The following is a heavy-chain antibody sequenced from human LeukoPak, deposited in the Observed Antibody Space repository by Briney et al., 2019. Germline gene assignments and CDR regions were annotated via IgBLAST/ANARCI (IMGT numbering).Heavy chain of an antibody. CDR1: GDSFTSYG. D-gene: IGHD2-15*01. J-gene: IGHJ4*02. V-gene: IGHV1-18*01. CDR3: ARVPSGGPFDY. Sequence: ASVKVSCKASGDSFTSYGISWVRQAPGQGLECMGWISAYNGNTNYAQRLQGRVTMTTDTSTSTAYMELRSLTSADTAVYYCARVPSGGPFDYWGQGTLVTVSS. CDR2: ISAYNGNT.